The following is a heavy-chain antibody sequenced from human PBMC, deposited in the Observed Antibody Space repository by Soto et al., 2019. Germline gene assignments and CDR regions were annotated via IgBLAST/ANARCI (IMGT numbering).Heavy chain of an antibody. V-gene: IGHV2-5*02. D-gene: IGHD3-22*01. CDR1: GFSLSTSGVG. J-gene: IGHJ5*02. CDR2: IYWDDDK. CDR3: AHRSSTYYYDSSGFDWFDP. Sequence: QITLKESGPTLVKPTQTLTLTCTFSGFSLSTSGVGVGWIRQPPGKALEWLALIYWDDDKRYSPSLKSRLTITKDPSKNQVVLTMTNMDPVDTATYYCAHRSSTYYYDSSGFDWFDPWGQGTLVTVSS.